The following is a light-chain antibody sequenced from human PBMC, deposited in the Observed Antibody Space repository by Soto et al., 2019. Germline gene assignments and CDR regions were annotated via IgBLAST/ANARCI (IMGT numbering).Light chain of an antibody. V-gene: IGKV1-39*01. CDR2: AAS. CDR1: QSISRY. J-gene: IGKJ1*01. Sequence: DIQVTQSPSSLSASVGDRVTITCRTSQSISRYLKWYRQKPGRAPNLLIYAASNLQSGGPSRFNGSGSGTDFPLTISSLQTGDFATYHCLHSYRGPWTFGQRTMVEIK. CDR3: LHSYRGPWT.